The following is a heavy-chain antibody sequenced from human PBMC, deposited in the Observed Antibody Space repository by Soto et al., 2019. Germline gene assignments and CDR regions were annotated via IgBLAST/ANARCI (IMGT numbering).Heavy chain of an antibody. CDR1: GFTVSSNY. CDR3: ATGDDYNQLDY. D-gene: IGHD4-4*01. CDR2: IYSGGST. J-gene: IGHJ4*02. V-gene: IGHV3-53*01. Sequence: EVQLVESGGGLIQPGGSLRLSCAASGFTVSSNYMSWVRQAPGKGLEWVSVIYSGGSTYYADSVKGRFTICRDNSKNTLYRQMNSLRAEDTAVYYCATGDDYNQLDYWGQGTLVTVSS.